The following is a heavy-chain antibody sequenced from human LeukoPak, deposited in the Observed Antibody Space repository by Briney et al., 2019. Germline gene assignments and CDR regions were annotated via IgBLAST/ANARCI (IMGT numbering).Heavy chain of an antibody. CDR2: IYTSGST. CDR3: ARESGYYYDASGYTFDY. J-gene: IGHJ4*02. V-gene: IGHV4-4*07. Sequence: PSETLSLTCTVSGGSSINYYWSWIRQSAGKGLEWIGRIYTSGSTNYNPSLKSRVSMSVDTSKNQFSLRLRSVTAADTAVYYCARESGYYYDASGYTFDYWGQGILVTVSS. D-gene: IGHD3-22*01. CDR1: GGSSINYY.